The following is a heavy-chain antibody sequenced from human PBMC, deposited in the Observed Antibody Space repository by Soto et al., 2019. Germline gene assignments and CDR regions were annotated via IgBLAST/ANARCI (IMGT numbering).Heavy chain of an antibody. CDR3: ARQSYNYVP. CDR1: GGSISSTNYY. Sequence: QLQLQESGPGLVKPSETLSLTCTVSGGSISSTNYYWGWIRQPPGKGLEWIGRIYYGGSTHYNPSLERRVNISVDTSKRQSVLQLSSVTAGDTALYFCARQSYNYVPWGQGTLVTVSS. CDR2: IYYGGST. D-gene: IGHD3-16*01. V-gene: IGHV4-39*01. J-gene: IGHJ5*02.